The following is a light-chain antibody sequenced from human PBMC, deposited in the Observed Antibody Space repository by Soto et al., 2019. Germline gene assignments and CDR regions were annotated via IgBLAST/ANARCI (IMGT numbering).Light chain of an antibody. CDR2: GAS. V-gene: IGKV3-20*01. CDR3: QQYGTSFT. J-gene: IGKJ3*01. CDR1: QSVSSSF. Sequence: EIVLTQSTGTLSLSPGERATLSCRASQSVSSSFLAWYQQKSGQAPRLLIYGASSRATGIPDRFSGSGSGTDFTLTISRLEPEDFAVYYCQQYGTSFTFGPGTKVDI.